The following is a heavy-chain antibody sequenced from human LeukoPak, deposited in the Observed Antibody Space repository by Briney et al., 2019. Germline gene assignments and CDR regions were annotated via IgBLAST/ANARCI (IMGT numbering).Heavy chain of an antibody. V-gene: IGHV1-18*01. CDR3: ARAERYYDILTGPDY. Sequence: EASVKVSCKASGYTFTSYGISWVRQAPGQGLEWMGWISAYNGNTNYAQKLQGRVTMTTDTSTSTAYMELRSLRSDDTAVYYCARAERYYDILTGPDYWGQGTLVTVSS. CDR2: ISAYNGNT. J-gene: IGHJ4*02. D-gene: IGHD3-9*01. CDR1: GYTFTSYG.